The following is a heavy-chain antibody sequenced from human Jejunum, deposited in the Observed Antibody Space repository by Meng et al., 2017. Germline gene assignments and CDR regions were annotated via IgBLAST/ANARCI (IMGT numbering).Heavy chain of an antibody. D-gene: IGHD2-8*01. Sequence: GESLKISCAASGFTFSSYSMNWVRQAPGKGPEWVALISYHGSNKYYADSVMGRFTISRDNSKNTLYLQMGSLRAEDMAVYYCARAIVLSGYFDYWGQGTLVTVSS. CDR1: GFTFSSYS. CDR2: ISYHGSNK. J-gene: IGHJ4*02. V-gene: IGHV3-30*03. CDR3: ARAIVLSGYFDY.